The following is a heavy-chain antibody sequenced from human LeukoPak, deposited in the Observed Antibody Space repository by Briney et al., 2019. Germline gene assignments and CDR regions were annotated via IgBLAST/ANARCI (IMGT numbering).Heavy chain of an antibody. V-gene: IGHV4-4*02. D-gene: IGHD2-15*01. CDR2: IYHSGST. CDR3: ASVRGYCSGGSCHETFDI. Sequence: SGTLSLTCAVSGGSISSSNWWSWVRQPPGKGLEWIGEIYHSGSTNYNPSLKSRVTISVDKSKNQCSLKLSSVTAADTAVYYCASVRGYCSGGSCHETFDIWGQGTMVTVSS. J-gene: IGHJ3*02. CDR1: GGSISSSNW.